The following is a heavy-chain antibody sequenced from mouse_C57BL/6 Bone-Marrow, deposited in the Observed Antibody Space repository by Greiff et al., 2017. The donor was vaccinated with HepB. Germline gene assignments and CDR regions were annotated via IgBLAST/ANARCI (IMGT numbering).Heavy chain of an antibody. D-gene: IGHD2-4*01. CDR3: ARRGDYDEEFAY. CDR1: GFTFSSYG. CDR2: ISSGGSYT. Sequence: EVQLVESGGDLVKPGGSLKLSCAASGFTFSSYGMSWVRQTPDKRLEWVATISSGGSYTYYPDSVKGRFTISRDNAKNTLNLQMSSLKSEDTAMYYCARRGDYDEEFAYWGQGTLVTVSA. V-gene: IGHV5-6*01. J-gene: IGHJ3*01.